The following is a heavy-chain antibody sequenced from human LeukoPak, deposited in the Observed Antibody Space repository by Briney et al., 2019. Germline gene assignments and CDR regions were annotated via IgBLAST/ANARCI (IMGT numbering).Heavy chain of an antibody. D-gene: IGHD3-10*01. J-gene: IGHJ4*02. Sequence: ASVKVSCKASGYTFTGYYMHWVRHAPGHGLEWIRRINPNSGGTNYAQKFQGRVTMTRDTSISTAYMELSRLRSDDTAVYYCARGDKLLWFGKISLDYWGQGTLVTVSS. CDR1: GYTFTGYY. CDR3: ARGDKLLWFGKISLDY. V-gene: IGHV1-2*06. CDR2: INPNSGGT.